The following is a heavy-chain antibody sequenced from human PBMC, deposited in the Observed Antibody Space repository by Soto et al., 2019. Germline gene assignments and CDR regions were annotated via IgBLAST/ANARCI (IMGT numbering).Heavy chain of an antibody. J-gene: IGHJ5*02. Sequence: APVKGSCTASGYTFTSYGISWVLHAPGQVLEWMGWINPNSGGTNYAQKFQGRVTMTRDTSISTAYMELSRLRSDDTAVYYCARGSPGTLAAQSRVDPWGQGTLVTVSS. CDR2: INPNSGGT. CDR3: ARGSPGTLAAQSRVDP. D-gene: IGHD6-6*01. V-gene: IGHV1-2*02. CDR1: GYTFTSYG.